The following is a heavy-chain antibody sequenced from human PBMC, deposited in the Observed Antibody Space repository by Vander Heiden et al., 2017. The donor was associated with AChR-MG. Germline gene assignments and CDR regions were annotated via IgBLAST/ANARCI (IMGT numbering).Heavy chain of an antibody. D-gene: IGHD3-10*01. Sequence: QVQLVESGGGVVQPGRSLRLSCAASGFTFSTYGMHWVRQAPGKGLEWVAVISYDGSKKYYADSVKGRFTISRDNSKNTLYLQMNSLRAGDTAVYYCAKSGGDYFDYWGQGTLVAVSS. J-gene: IGHJ4*02. CDR3: AKSGGDYFDY. V-gene: IGHV3-30*18. CDR1: GFTFSTYG. CDR2: ISYDGSKK.